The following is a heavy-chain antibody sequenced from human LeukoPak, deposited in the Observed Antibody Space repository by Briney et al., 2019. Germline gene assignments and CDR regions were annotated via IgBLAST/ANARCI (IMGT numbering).Heavy chain of an antibody. D-gene: IGHD2-15*01. Sequence: SETLSLTCTVSGYSISSGYYCVWIRQAPGKGLEWIGSLHHSGRTYYNPSLKSRVTISLDTPGIQFSLKLTSMSAADTAVYYCARGRLDGSYYFDYWGQGALVAVSS. CDR2: LHHSGRT. V-gene: IGHV4-38-2*02. CDR3: ARGRLDGSYYFDY. CDR1: GYSISSGYY. J-gene: IGHJ4*02.